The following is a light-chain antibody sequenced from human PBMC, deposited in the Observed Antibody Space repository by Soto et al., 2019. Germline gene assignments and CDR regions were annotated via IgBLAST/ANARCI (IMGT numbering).Light chain of an antibody. V-gene: IGKV1-39*01. Sequence: DIQMTQSPSSLSASVGDRVTITCRASQSISCCLDWYQQKPGKAPTLLIYAASSLQSGVPSRFSGSGSGTDFTLTISSLQPEDVTTYCCQESYSTLCTFGQGTKV. CDR2: AAS. CDR1: QSISCC. CDR3: QESYSTLCT. J-gene: IGKJ1*01.